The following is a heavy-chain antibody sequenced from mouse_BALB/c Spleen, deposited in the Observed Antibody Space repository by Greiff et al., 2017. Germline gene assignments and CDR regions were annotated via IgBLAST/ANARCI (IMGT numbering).Heavy chain of an antibody. J-gene: IGHJ2*01. CDR3: AKETHYYGYNY. CDR2: INPYNDGT. CDR1: GYTFTSYV. D-gene: IGHD1-2*01. Sequence: EVQLQQSGPELVKPGASVKMSCKASGYTFTSYVMHWVKQKPGQGLEWIGYINPYNDGTKYNEKFKGKATLTSDKSSSTAYMELSSLTSEDSAVYYCAKETHYYGYNYWGQGTTLTVSS. V-gene: IGHV1-14*01.